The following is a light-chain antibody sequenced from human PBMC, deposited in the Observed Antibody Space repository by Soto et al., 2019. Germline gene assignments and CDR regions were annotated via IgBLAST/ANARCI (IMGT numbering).Light chain of an antibody. V-gene: IGKV3-20*01. CDR2: GAS. Sequence: EIVLTQSPGTLSLSPGERATLSFRASQSVSSSYLAWYQQKPGQAPRLLIYGASSRATGIPDRFSASGSGTDFTLTISRLESEDFAVYYCQRYGGSLFTFGGGTKVEVK. CDR3: QRYGGSLFT. CDR1: QSVSSSY. J-gene: IGKJ4*01.